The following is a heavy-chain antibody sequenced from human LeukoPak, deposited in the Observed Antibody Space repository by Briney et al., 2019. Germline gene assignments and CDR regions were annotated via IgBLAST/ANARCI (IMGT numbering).Heavy chain of an antibody. D-gene: IGHD6-19*01. CDR3: ARVPYSSGWYFDY. CDR2: IYRGGST. V-gene: IGHV3-53*01. Sequence: PGGSLRLSCAASGFTVSSNYMSWVRQVPGKGLEWGSVIYRGGSTYYADSVKGRFTTSRDKSKNTLYLQMNRLRGEDTAVYYCARVPYSSGWYFDYWGQGTLVTVSS. CDR1: GFTVSSNY. J-gene: IGHJ4*02.